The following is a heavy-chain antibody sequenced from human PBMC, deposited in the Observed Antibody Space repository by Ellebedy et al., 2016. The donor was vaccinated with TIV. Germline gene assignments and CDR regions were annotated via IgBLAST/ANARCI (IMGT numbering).Heavy chain of an antibody. D-gene: IGHD3-22*01. CDR3: ARGIYYYDSSGYLLDY. Sequence: LRLSCTVSGGSISSGDYYWSWIRQPPGKGLEWIGYIYYSGSTYYNPSLKSRVTISVDTSKNQFSLKLSSVTAADTAVYYCARGIYYYDSSGYLLDYWGQGTLVTVSS. CDR1: GGSISSGDYY. J-gene: IGHJ4*02. V-gene: IGHV4-30-4*01. CDR2: IYYSGST.